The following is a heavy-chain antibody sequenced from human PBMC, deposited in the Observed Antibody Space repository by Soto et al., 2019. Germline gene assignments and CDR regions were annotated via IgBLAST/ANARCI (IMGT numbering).Heavy chain of an antibody. D-gene: IGHD6-13*01. V-gene: IGHV3-48*01. CDR1: GFTFSSYS. J-gene: IGHJ6*02. Sequence: EVQLVESGGGLVQPGGSLRLSCAASGFTFSSYSMNWVRQAPGKGLEWVSYISSSSSTISYAASVKGRFTITRDNAKISLYLQSNSPRAEDTAVYYCARDSGTYYYYGMAVWGQGTTVTVSS. CDR3: ARDSGTYYYYGMAV. CDR2: ISSSSSTI.